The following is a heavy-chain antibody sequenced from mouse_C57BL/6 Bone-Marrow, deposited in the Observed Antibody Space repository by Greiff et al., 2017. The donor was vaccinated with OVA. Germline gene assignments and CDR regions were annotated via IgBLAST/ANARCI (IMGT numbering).Heavy chain of an antibody. D-gene: IGHD4-1*01. J-gene: IGHJ2*01. Sequence: EVQLQESGGGLVQPGGSLKLSCAASGFTFSDYYMYWVRQTPEKRLEWVAYISNGGGSTYYPDTVKGRFTISRDNAKNTLYLQMSRLKSEDTAMYYCATGNYWGQGTTLTVSS. CDR2: ISNGGGST. V-gene: IGHV5-12*01. CDR3: ATGNY. CDR1: GFTFSDYY.